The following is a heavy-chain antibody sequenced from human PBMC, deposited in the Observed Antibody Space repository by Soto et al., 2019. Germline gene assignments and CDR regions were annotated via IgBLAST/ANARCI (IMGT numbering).Heavy chain of an antibody. CDR3: AADSTTGTNWFDP. J-gene: IGHJ5*02. CDR1: GFTFTSSA. V-gene: IGHV1-58*01. CDR2: IVVGSGNT. Sequence: SVKVSCTASGFTFTSSAVQWVRQARGQRLEWIGWIVVGSGNTNYAQKFQERVTITRDMSTSTAYMELSSLRSEDTAVYYCAADSTTGTNWFDPWGQGTLVTVSS. D-gene: IGHD1-1*01.